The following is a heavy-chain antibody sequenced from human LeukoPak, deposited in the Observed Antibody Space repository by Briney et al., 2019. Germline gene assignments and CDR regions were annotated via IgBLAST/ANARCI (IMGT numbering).Heavy chain of an antibody. V-gene: IGHV4-4*02. CDR2: IYHSGST. Sequence: SETLSLTCAVSGGSISSSNWWSWIRQPPGKGLEWIGEIYHSGSTNYNPSLKSRVTISVDKSKNQFSLKLSSVTAADTAVYYCARDKFPLVGATGDDAFDIWGQGTMVAVSS. CDR3: ARDKFPLVGATGDDAFDI. D-gene: IGHD1-26*01. CDR1: GGSISSSNW. J-gene: IGHJ3*02.